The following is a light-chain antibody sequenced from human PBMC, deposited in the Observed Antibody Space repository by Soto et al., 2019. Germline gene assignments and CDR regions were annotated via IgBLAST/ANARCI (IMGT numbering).Light chain of an antibody. CDR2: GAT. J-gene: IGKJ1*01. Sequence: EMVLTQSPGTLSLSPGARAALSCRASQGFSSSFVAWYQHRPGQAPRLLIYGATSRATGIPDRFSGSRSGADFTLTTSRLEPDDFAVYYCQQYGRSPTFGPGTTVEIK. CDR1: QGFSSSF. CDR3: QQYGRSPT. V-gene: IGKV3-20*01.